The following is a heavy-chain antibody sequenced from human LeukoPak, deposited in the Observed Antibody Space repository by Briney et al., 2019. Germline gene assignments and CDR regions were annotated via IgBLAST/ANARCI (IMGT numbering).Heavy chain of an antibody. J-gene: IGHJ4*02. CDR3: AYSYGPYYYDY. CDR2: ITRSGAII. V-gene: IGHV3-48*01. D-gene: IGHD5-18*01. CDR1: GFTFSSYS. Sequence: PGGSRRLSCAASGFTFSSYSMNWVRQAPGKGLEWVSYITRSGAIIYYADSVRGRFTISRDTAKNSQYLQMNSLRAEDTAVYYCAYSYGPYYYDYWGQGTLVTVSS.